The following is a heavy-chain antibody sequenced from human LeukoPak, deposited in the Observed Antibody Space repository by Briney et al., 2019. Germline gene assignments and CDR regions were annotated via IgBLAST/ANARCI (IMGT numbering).Heavy chain of an antibody. CDR2: IRWDGGTT. J-gene: IGHJ4*02. Sequence: GSLRLSCAASGFTFEEYSMQWVRRPPGKGLEWVALIRWDGGTTYYADSVKGRFTISRDNSEKSVYLQMNSLRTEDTAFYYCGKDIEHYDFWNGYEYRGQGTLVTVSS. CDR1: GFTFEEYS. D-gene: IGHD3-3*01. CDR3: GKDIEHYDFWNGYEY. V-gene: IGHV3-43*01.